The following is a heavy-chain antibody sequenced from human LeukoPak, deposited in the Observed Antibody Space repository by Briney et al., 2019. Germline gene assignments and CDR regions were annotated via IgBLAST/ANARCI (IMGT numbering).Heavy chain of an antibody. Sequence: SETLSLTCTVSGGSISSYYWSWIRQPPGKGLEWIGYIYYSGSTNYNPSLKSRVTISVDTSKDQFSLKLSSVTAADTAVYYCARGKDSSGYWGQGTLGTVSS. J-gene: IGHJ4*02. CDR2: IYYSGST. CDR3: ARGKDSSGY. CDR1: GGSISSYY. D-gene: IGHD6-19*01. V-gene: IGHV4-59*01.